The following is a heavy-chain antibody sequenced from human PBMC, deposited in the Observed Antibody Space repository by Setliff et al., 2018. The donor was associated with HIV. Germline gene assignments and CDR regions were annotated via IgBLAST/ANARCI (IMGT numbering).Heavy chain of an antibody. J-gene: IGHJ3*02. Sequence: SETLSLTCTVSGGSVSSRGYYWGWIRQPPGKGPEWIANILYGGNTYYNPSLKSRVTISVDTSKNHFSLKLNSVTAADTAVYFWARPTTGVGGGAAFDIWGQGTMVTVS. D-gene: IGHD2-8*01. CDR3: ARPTTGVGGGAAFDI. CDR1: GGSVSSRGYY. V-gene: IGHV4-39*02. CDR2: ILYGGNT.